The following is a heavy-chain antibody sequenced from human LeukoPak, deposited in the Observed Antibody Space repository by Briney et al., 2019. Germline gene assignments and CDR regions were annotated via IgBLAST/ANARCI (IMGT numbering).Heavy chain of an antibody. J-gene: IGHJ4*02. CDR1: GGSISSHY. V-gene: IGHV4-59*11. D-gene: IGHD1-1*01. CDR2: IHYTGNT. Sequence: SETLSLTCTVSGGSISSHYWSWIRQPPGKGLEWIGYIHYTGNTNYNPYNPSLKSRVTISIDTSKNQFSLKLSSVTAADTAVYYCARDPYLTGKFASWGQGTLVTVSS. CDR3: ARDPYLTGKFAS.